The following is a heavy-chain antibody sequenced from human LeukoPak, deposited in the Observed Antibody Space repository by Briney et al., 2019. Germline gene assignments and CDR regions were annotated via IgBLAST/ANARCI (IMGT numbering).Heavy chain of an antibody. CDR1: GFTFSSYS. CDR2: ISSSSYI. CDR3: ARGHYSSSTARYFDY. V-gene: IGHV3-21*01. J-gene: IGHJ4*02. Sequence: GGSLRLSCAASGFTFSSYSMNWVRQAPGKGLEWVSSISSSSYIYYADSVKGRFTISRDNAKNSLYLQMNSLRAEDTAVYYCARGHYSSSTARYFDYWGQGTLVTVSS. D-gene: IGHD6-6*01.